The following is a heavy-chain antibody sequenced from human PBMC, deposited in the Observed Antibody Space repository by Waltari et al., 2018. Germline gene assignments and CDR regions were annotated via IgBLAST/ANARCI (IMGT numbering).Heavy chain of an antibody. Sequence: QVQLVQSGAEVKKPGASVRVSCQASGYTFTSYDINWVRQATGQGPEWMGSINPNSGDTDDAQKFQDRVIMTRNTVKRTAYMELTNLRSEDTAVYFCARERAGSFDYWGQGTLVTVSS. CDR2: INPNSGDT. D-gene: IGHD1-1*01. CDR1: GYTFTSYD. J-gene: IGHJ4*02. V-gene: IGHV1-8*01. CDR3: ARERAGSFDY.